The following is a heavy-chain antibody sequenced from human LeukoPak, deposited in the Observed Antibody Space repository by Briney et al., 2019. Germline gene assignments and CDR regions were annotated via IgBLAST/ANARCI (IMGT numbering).Heavy chain of an antibody. V-gene: IGHV4-34*01. D-gene: IGHD5-18*01. CDR3: ARDKSLPRPLWLRDRDEAFDY. Sequence: SETLSLTCAVYGGSFSGYYWSWIRQPPGKGLEWIGEINHSGSTNYNPSLKSRVTISVDTSKNQFSLKLSSVTAEDTAVYYCARDKSLPRPLWLRDRDEAFDYWGQGTLVTVSS. CDR1: GGSFSGYY. CDR2: INHSGST. J-gene: IGHJ4*02.